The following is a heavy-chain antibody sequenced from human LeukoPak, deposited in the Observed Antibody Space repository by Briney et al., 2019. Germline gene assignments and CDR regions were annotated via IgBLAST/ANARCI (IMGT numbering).Heavy chain of an antibody. CDR2: IIPILGIA. CDR3: AREREEQLVLGWFDP. V-gene: IGHV1-69*04. Sequence: SVKVSCKASGGTFSSYAISWVRQAPGQGLEWMGRIIPILGIANYAQKFQGRVTITADKSTSTAYMELSSLRSEDTAVYYCAREREEQLVLGWFDPWGQGTLVTVSS. D-gene: IGHD6-6*01. CDR1: GGTFSSYA. J-gene: IGHJ5*02.